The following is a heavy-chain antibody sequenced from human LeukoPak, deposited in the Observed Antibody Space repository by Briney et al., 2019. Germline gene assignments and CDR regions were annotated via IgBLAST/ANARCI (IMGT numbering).Heavy chain of an antibody. J-gene: IGHJ4*02. V-gene: IGHV3-15*07. Sequence: GGSLRLSCAASGFTFSNAWMNWVRQAPGKGLEWVGRIKSKTDGGTTDYAAPVKGRFTISRDDSKNTLYLQMNSLKTEDTAVYYCAKDSYDFWSGYYPYWGQGTLVTVSS. D-gene: IGHD3-3*01. CDR3: AKDSYDFWSGYYPY. CDR1: GFTFSNAW. CDR2: IKSKTDGGTT.